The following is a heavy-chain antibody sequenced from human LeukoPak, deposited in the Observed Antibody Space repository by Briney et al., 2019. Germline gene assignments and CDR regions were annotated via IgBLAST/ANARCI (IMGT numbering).Heavy chain of an antibody. V-gene: IGHV4-30-2*01. Sequence: SQTLSLTCTVSGGSISSGGYYWSWIRQPPGKGLEWIGYIYHSGSTYYNPSLKSRVTISVDRSKNQFSLKLSSVTAADTAVYYCARGEGGYSYGYGLDYWGQGTLVTVSS. J-gene: IGHJ4*02. CDR2: IYHSGST. D-gene: IGHD5-18*01. CDR3: ARGEGGYSYGYGLDY. CDR1: GGSISSGGYY.